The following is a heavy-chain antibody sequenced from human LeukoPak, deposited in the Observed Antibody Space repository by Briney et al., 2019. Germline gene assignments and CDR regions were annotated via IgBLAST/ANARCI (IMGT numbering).Heavy chain of an antibody. Sequence: GGSLRLSCATSGLTVSTNYMSWVRQTPGKGLELVALIYSDGTTHYAGSVRGRFTISGDNSKNTVDLQMNSLRDEDTAIYYCARRTGRYFGSGSAYGMDVWGGGTTVTVSS. CDR1: GLTVSTNY. CDR3: ARRTGRYFGSGSAYGMDV. CDR2: IYSDGTT. V-gene: IGHV3-53*03. J-gene: IGHJ6*04. D-gene: IGHD3-10*01.